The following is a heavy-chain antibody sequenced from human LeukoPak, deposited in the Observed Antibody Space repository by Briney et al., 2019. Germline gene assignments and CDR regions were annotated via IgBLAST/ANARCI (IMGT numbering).Heavy chain of an antibody. CDR3: ANGEASIAVAGPPTAY. J-gene: IGHJ4*02. D-gene: IGHD6-19*01. CDR2: ISYDGSNK. V-gene: IGHV3-30*04. Sequence: QTGGSLRLTCAASGFTFSSYAMHWVRQAPGKGLEWVAVISYDGSNKYYADSVKGRFTISRDNSKNTLYLQMNSLRAEDTAVYYCANGEASIAVAGPPTAYWGQGTLVTVSS. CDR1: GFTFSSYA.